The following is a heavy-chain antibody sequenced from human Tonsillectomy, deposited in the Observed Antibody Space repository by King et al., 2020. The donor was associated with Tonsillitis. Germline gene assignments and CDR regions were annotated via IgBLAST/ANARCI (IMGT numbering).Heavy chain of an antibody. Sequence: VQLVESGTEVKKPGVSVTVSCKASGYTFTGYYMHWVRQAPGQGLEWMGWINPNNGDTNNAQKFQGRVTMSRDTSINTAYMQLSSLRFDDTAIYYCASDLSTTSNFPYWGQGTLVTVSS. D-gene: IGHD1-14*01. J-gene: IGHJ4*02. V-gene: IGHV1-2*02. CDR1: GYTFTGYY. CDR3: ASDLSTTSNFPY. CDR2: INPNNGDT.